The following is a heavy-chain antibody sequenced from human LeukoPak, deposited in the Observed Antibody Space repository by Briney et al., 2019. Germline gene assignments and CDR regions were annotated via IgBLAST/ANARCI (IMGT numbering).Heavy chain of an antibody. CDR2: IYYSGST. V-gene: IGHV4-39*01. J-gene: IGHJ4*02. CDR1: GGSISSSPYY. D-gene: IGHD5-24*01. Sequence: SETLSLTCTVSGGSISSSPYYWGWIRQPPGKGLEWIGTIYYSGSTYYNPSLKSRVTISVDTSKNQLSLKLTSVTAADTAVYYCARHRSGWLQSSFDYWGQGTLVTVSS. CDR3: ARHRSGWLQSSFDY.